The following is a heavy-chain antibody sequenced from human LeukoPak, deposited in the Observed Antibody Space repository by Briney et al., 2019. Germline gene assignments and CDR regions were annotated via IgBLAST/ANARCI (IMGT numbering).Heavy chain of an antibody. J-gene: IGHJ4*02. D-gene: IGHD3-16*01. Sequence: GGSLRLSCTASGFTVSRNHMSWVRQAPGRGLEWVAVISYDGSNKYYADSVKGRFTISRDNSKNTLYLQMNSLRAEDTAVYYCAKSPLYYYYFDYWGQGTLVTVSS. V-gene: IGHV3-30*18. CDR2: ISYDGSNK. CDR1: GFTVSRNH. CDR3: AKSPLYYYYFDY.